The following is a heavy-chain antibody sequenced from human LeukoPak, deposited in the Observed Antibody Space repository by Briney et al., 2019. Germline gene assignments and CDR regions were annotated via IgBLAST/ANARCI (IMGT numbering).Heavy chain of an antibody. CDR3: AKTTAGYSSGRYPGWPVDY. CDR2: TSGSGGST. CDR1: GFTFGSYA. D-gene: IGHD6-19*01. Sequence: GGSLRLSCAASGFTFGSYAMYWVRQAPGKGLEWVSGTSGSGGSTFYADSVKGRFTISRDNSENTVYLQMNSLRADDTAVYYCAKTTAGYSSGRYPGWPVDYWGQGTLVTVSS. V-gene: IGHV3-23*01. J-gene: IGHJ4*02.